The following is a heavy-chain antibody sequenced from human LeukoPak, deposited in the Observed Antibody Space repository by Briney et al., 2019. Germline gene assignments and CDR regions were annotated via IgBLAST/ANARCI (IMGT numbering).Heavy chain of an antibody. CDR1: GFTFNGYW. CDR2: IKQDGSEK. J-gene: IGHJ4*02. V-gene: IGHV3-7*01. D-gene: IGHD3-3*01. CDR3: TRDFGRPSYYFDF. Sequence: PGGSLRLSCAASGFTFNGYWMSWVRQAPGKGLEWVANIKQDGSEKYYVDSVRGRVTISRDNAENSLFLQMNRLRVEDTAVYYCTRDFGRPSYYFDFWGQGTLVTVSS.